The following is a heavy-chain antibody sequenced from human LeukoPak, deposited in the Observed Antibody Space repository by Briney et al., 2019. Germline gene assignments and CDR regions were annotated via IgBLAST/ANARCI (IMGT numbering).Heavy chain of an antibody. Sequence: SVKVSCKASGGTFSSHAISWVRQAPGQGLEWMGRIIPILGIANYAQKFQGRVTITADKSTSTAYMELSSLRSEDTAVYYCARDGYELELPWFDPWGQGTLVTVSS. CDR1: GGTFSSHA. CDR3: ARDGYELELPWFDP. J-gene: IGHJ5*02. CDR2: IIPILGIA. D-gene: IGHD1-7*01. V-gene: IGHV1-69*04.